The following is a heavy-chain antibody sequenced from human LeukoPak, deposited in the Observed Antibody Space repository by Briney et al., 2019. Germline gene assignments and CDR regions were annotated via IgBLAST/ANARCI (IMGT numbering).Heavy chain of an antibody. Sequence: SETLSLTCTVSGGSISSYYWSWIRQPAGKGLEWIGRIYTSGSTNYNPSLKSRVTMSVDTSKNQFSLKLSSVTAADTAVYYCARRSPPLYCSSTSCLYYYYYMDVWGKGTTVTVSS. D-gene: IGHD2-2*01. CDR3: ARRSPPLYCSSTSCLYYYYYMDV. V-gene: IGHV4-4*07. J-gene: IGHJ6*03. CDR1: GGSISSYY. CDR2: IYTSGST.